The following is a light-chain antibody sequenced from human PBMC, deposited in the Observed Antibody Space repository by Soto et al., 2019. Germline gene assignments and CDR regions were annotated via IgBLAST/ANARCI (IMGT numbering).Light chain of an antibody. CDR1: QSVSGW. Sequence: DIQMTQSPSTLSSSVGDSVTLTCRASQSVSGWLAWYQQKPGEAPKLLIYDASALPRGVPSRFRGSGSGTEFTLTISSLQPDDFETYYCQHYNSYSEAFGQGTKVDIK. V-gene: IGKV1-5*01. J-gene: IGKJ1*01. CDR2: DAS. CDR3: QHYNSYSEA.